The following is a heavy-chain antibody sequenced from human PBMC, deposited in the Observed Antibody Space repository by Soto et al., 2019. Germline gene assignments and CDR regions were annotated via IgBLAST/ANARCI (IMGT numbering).Heavy chain of an antibody. J-gene: IGHJ4*02. D-gene: IGHD3-22*01. CDR2: ISYDGSNK. Sequence: QVQLVESGGGVVQPGRSLRLSCAASGFTFSSYAMHWVRQAPGKGLEWVAVISYDGSNKYCADSVKGRFTISRDNSKNTLYLQMNSLRAEDTAVYYCARDRIAYYYDSTGYQPPAEALDYWGQGTLVTVSS. CDR1: GFTFSSYA. V-gene: IGHV3-30-3*01. CDR3: ARDRIAYYYDSTGYQPPAEALDY.